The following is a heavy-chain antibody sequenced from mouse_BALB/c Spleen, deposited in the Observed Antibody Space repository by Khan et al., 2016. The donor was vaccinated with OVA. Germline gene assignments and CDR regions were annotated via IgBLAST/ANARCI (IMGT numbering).Heavy chain of an antibody. Sequence: VELVESGAELAKPGASVKMSCKASGYTFTTYWMHWVKKRPGQGLEWIGYIDPSTGYIEYNQKFKDKATLTVDKSSSTAYIHLSNLTSEDSAVYYCTRHGYVAWFTYWGQGTLVTVSA. V-gene: IGHV1-7*01. J-gene: IGHJ3*01. CDR3: TRHGYVAWFTY. CDR1: GYTFTTYW. CDR2: IDPSTGYI. D-gene: IGHD2-2*01.